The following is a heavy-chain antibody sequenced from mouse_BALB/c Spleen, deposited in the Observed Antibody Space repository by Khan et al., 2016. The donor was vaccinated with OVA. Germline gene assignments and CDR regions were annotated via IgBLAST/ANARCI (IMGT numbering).Heavy chain of an antibody. CDR2: INPSTGYT. CDR1: GYTFINYW. D-gene: IGHD1-1*01. V-gene: IGHV1-7*01. Sequence: VELVESGAELAKPGASVKMSCKASGYTFINYWILWVKQRPGQGLEWIGYINPSTGYTEYNQNFKDKATLTADKSSSTAYMQLSSLTSEDSAFYYCARRGLRWYFDYWGQGTTLTVSS. CDR3: ARRGLRWYFDY. J-gene: IGHJ2*01.